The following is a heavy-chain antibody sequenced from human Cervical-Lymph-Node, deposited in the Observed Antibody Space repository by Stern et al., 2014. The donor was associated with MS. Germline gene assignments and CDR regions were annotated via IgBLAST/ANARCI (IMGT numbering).Heavy chain of an antibody. CDR1: GFTFSNYW. Sequence: EMQLVESGGGLVQPGESLRLSCAVSGFTFSNYWMTWVRQAPGKGLEWVASIKTDGSEKSYGASVKCRFTISRDNAKNSLYLQMNSLRAEDTAVYYCAIAVRELGTWGQGTLVTVSS. CDR3: AIAVRELGT. CDR2: IKTDGSEK. D-gene: IGHD1-7*01. J-gene: IGHJ5*02. V-gene: IGHV3-7*01.